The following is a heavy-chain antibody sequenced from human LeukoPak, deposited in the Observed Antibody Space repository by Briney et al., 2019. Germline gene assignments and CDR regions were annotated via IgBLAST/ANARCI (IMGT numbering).Heavy chain of an antibody. Sequence: GASVKVSCKASGYTFTGYYMHWVRQAPGQRLEWMGWINTNTGNPTYAQGSTGRYVFSLDTSVSTAYLQISGLTADDTAVYFCGRDPRLGIRGYTYGYIDYWGQGTLVTVSS. D-gene: IGHD5-18*01. V-gene: IGHV7-4-1*02. CDR1: GYTFTGYY. CDR3: GRDPRLGIRGYTYGYIDY. CDR2: INTNTGNP. J-gene: IGHJ4*02.